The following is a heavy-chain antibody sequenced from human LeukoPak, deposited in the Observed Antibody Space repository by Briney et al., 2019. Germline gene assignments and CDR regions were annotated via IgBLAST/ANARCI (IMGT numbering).Heavy chain of an antibody. J-gene: IGHJ4*02. Sequence: SETLSLTCTVSGGSISSSSYYWGWIRQPPGKGLEWIGSIYYSGSTYYNPSLKSRVTISVDTSKNQFSLKLSSVTAADTAVYYCARVWGYGDYLYYFDYWGQGTLVTVSS. CDR1: GGSISSSSYY. D-gene: IGHD4-17*01. CDR3: ARVWGYGDYLYYFDY. V-gene: IGHV4-39*07. CDR2: IYYSGST.